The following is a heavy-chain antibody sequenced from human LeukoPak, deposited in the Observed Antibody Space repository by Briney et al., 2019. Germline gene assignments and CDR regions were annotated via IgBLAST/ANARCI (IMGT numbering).Heavy chain of an antibody. V-gene: IGHV3-43*02. J-gene: IGHJ4*02. Sequence: PGGSLRLSCAVSGFIFNDYAMNWVRQAPGKALEWVSFISGDDRSTYHADSVKGRFTVSRDNSRNSLFLQMNSLRLGDTALYYCATDCSSNRCYSLWGPGTLVTVSS. CDR3: ATDCSSNRCYSL. D-gene: IGHD2-15*01. CDR1: GFIFNDYA. CDR2: ISGDDRST.